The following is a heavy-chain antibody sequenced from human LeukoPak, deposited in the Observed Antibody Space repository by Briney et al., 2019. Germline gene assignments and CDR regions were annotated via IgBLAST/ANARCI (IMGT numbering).Heavy chain of an antibody. Sequence: PGRSLRLSCAASGFIFSNYAMHWVRQAPGKGLQWVAVISYDGTIKYYAESVKGRFTISRDNSKNTLYVQMNSLRAEDTAVYYCARDRLDYWGQGTLVTVSS. CDR3: ARDRLDY. CDR1: GFIFSNYA. D-gene: IGHD6-6*01. CDR2: ISYDGTIK. V-gene: IGHV3-30*14. J-gene: IGHJ4*02.